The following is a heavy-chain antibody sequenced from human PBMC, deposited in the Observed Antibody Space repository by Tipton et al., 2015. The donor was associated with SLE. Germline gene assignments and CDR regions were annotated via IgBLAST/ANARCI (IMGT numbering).Heavy chain of an antibody. CDR2: IIPIFGTA. V-gene: IGHV1-69*01. CDR3: AGALYSTPPDY. D-gene: IGHD6-13*01. Sequence: VQLVQSGAEVKKPGASVKVSCKASGYTFTSYGISWVRQAPGQGLEWMGGIIPIFGTANYAQKFQGRVTITADESTTTAYMELRSLRSEDTAMYYCAGALYSTPPDYWGQGTLVTVSS. J-gene: IGHJ4*02. CDR1: GYTFTSYG.